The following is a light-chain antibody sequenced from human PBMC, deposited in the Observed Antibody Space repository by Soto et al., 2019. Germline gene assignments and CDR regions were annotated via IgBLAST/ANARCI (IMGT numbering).Light chain of an antibody. Sequence: EIVLTQSPGTLSLSPGDRTTLSCRASQSLSSSYLAWYQQKPGQAPRLLIYGASTRATGIPARFSGSGSETEFTLTISSLQSEDFAVYYCQQYNNWHPLTFGGGT. CDR2: GAS. J-gene: IGKJ4*01. CDR3: QQYNNWHPLT. V-gene: IGKV3-15*01. CDR1: QSLSSSY.